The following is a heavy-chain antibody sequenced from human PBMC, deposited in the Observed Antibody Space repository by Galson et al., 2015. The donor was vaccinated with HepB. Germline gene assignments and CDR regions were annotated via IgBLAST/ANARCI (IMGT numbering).Heavy chain of an antibody. CDR2: IYSGGST. V-gene: IGHV3-53*01. J-gene: IGHJ4*02. Sequence: SLRLSCAASGFTVSRNYMSWVRQAPGKGLEWVSVIYSGGSTYYADSVKGRFTISRDNSKNTLYLQMNSLRAEDTAVYYCARVRVDTAMVFDYWGQGTLVTVSS. D-gene: IGHD5-18*01. CDR1: GFTVSRNY. CDR3: ARVRVDTAMVFDY.